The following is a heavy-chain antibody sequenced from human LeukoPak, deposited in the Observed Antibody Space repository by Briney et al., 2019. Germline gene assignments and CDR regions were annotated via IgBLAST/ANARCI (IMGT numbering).Heavy chain of an antibody. Sequence: SETLSLTCTVSGGSISSGSYYWSWIRQPAGKGLEWIGRIYTSGSTNYNPSLKSRVTISVDTSKNQFSLKLSSVTAADTAVYYCARDRVAVAGAFDIWGQGTMVTVSS. CDR2: IYTSGST. CDR3: ARDRVAVAGAFDI. D-gene: IGHD6-19*01. CDR1: GGSISSGSYY. V-gene: IGHV4-61*02. J-gene: IGHJ3*02.